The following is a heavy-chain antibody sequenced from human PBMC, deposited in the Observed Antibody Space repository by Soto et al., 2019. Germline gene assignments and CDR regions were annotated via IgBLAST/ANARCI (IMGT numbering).Heavy chain of an antibody. CDR3: AKGEVRGIIPSYFDY. J-gene: IGHJ4*02. CDR2: ISNDGSNE. CDR1: GXTLRCFW. V-gene: IGHV3-30*18. D-gene: IGHD3-10*01. Sequence: GSLKLSCAGSGXTLRCFWINWVRQAPGKGLEWVARISNDGSNEYYVDSVKGRFTISRDNSKNTLYLQMDSMRADHTAVYYCAKGEVRGIIPSYFDYWGLGTLGTVSS.